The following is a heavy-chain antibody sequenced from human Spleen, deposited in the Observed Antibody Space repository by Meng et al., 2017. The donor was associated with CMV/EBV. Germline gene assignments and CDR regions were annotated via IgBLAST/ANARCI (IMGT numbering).Heavy chain of an antibody. Sequence: GESLKISCAASGFTFSDFGIHWVRQSPGRGLEWVSFTRLDGSKTYYAEFLKGRFTVSRDNARNTIYLQMNSLRAEDTAVYYCAKSLHYYYDSSPTKVGHMDVWGQGTTVTVSS. D-gene: IGHD3-22*01. CDR3: AKSLHYYYDSSPTKVGHMDV. CDR2: TRLDGSKT. CDR1: GFTFSDFG. V-gene: IGHV3-30*02. J-gene: IGHJ6*02.